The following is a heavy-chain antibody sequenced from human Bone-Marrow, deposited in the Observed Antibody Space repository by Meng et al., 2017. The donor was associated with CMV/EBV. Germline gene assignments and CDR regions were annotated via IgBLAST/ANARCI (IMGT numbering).Heavy chain of an antibody. J-gene: IGHJ4*02. D-gene: IGHD5-12*01. CDR1: GGSCSGYY. V-gene: IGHV4-34*01. CDR3: AASRLRFQPFDY. Sequence: LTCAVYGGSCSGYYWSWIRQPPGKGLEWIGEINHSGSTNYNPSLKSRVTISVDTSKNQFSLKLSSVTAADTAVYYCAASRLRFQPFDYWGQGTLVTVSS. CDR2: INHSGST.